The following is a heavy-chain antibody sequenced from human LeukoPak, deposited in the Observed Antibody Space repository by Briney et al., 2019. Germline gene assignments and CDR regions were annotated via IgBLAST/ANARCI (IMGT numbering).Heavy chain of an antibody. J-gene: IGHJ6*03. CDR3: AREVYYYGSGTKHYYYYMDV. Sequence: SSVKVSCKASGGTFSSYAISWVRQAPGQGLEWMGGIIPIFGTANYAQKFQGRVTMTTDTSTSTAYMELRSLRSDDTAVYYCAREVYYYGSGTKHYYYYMDVWGKGTTVTVSS. CDR1: GGTFSSYA. CDR2: IIPIFGTA. V-gene: IGHV1-69*05. D-gene: IGHD3-10*01.